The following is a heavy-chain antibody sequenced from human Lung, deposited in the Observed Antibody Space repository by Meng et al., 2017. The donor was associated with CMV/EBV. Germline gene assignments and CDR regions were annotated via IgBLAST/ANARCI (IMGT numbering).Heavy chain of an antibody. V-gene: IGHV1-2*07. CDR2: IHSKSGVT. Sequence: SXXVSCKASGYTFTGYYLHWVRQAPGQGLAWMGLIHSKSGVTKYVHKLQGRVSMTRDTSMELTRVASDDTAVYYCARGSDRYGSSLTDWAQGTVVTVSS. D-gene: IGHD5-18*01. CDR1: GYTFTGYY. CDR3: ARGSDRYGSSLTD. J-gene: IGHJ4*02.